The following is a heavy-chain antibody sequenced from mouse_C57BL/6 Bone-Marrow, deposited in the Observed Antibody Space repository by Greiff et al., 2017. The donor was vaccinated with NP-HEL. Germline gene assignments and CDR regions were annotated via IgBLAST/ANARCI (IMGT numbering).Heavy chain of an antibody. V-gene: IGHV1-78*01. Sequence: QAQLKESDAELVKPGASVKISCKVSGYTFTDHTIHWMKQRPEQGLEWIGYIYPRDGSTKYNEKFKGKATLTADKSSSTAYMQLNSLTSEDSAVYFCASGYYGYYYAMDYWGQGTSVTVSS. CDR3: ASGYYGYYYAMDY. J-gene: IGHJ4*01. CDR1: GYTFTDHT. CDR2: IYPRDGST. D-gene: IGHD1-1*01.